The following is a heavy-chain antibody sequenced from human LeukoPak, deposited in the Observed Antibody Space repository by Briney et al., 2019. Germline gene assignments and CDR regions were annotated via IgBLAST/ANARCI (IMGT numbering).Heavy chain of an antibody. V-gene: IGHV3-33*01. D-gene: IGHD6-13*01. CDR1: GFTFSSYG. Sequence: PGRSLRLSCAASGFTFSSYGMHWVRQAPGKGLEWVAVIWYDGSNKYYADSVKGRFTISRDNSKNTLYLQMNSLRAEDTAVYYCARRWWQQLVVTLFDYWGQGTLVTVSS. CDR3: ARRWWQQLVVTLFDY. CDR2: IWYDGSNK. J-gene: IGHJ4*02.